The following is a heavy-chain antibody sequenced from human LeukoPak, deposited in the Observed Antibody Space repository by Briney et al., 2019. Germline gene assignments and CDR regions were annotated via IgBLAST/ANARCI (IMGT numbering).Heavy chain of an antibody. CDR3: AGGRGWSLDY. Sequence: PGGSLRLSCAASGFTFSTYWMTWVRQAPGKGLEWVADIKQDGSEKHYVDSVKGRFTISRDNAKSSVSLQMNSLRVEDTAVYYCAGGRGWSLDYWGQGTLVTVSS. CDR1: GFTFSTYW. CDR2: IKQDGSEK. D-gene: IGHD3-3*01. J-gene: IGHJ4*02. V-gene: IGHV3-7*04.